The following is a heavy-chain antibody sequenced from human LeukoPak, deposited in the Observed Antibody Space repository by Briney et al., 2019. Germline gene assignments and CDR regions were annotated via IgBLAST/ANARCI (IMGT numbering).Heavy chain of an antibody. D-gene: IGHD3-22*01. V-gene: IGHV3-11*04. CDR1: GFTFSDYY. J-gene: IGHJ4*02. CDR2: ISSSGSTI. Sequence: GGSLRLSCAASGFTFSDYYMSWIRQAPGKGLEWVSYISSSGSTIYYADSVKGRFTISRDNAKNSLYLQMNSLRAEDTAVYYCARAQYYYDSSGYYPAIWGQGTLVTVSS. CDR3: ARAQYYYDSSGYYPAI.